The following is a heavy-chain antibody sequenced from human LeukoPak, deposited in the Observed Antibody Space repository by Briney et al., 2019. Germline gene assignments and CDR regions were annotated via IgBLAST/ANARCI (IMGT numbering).Heavy chain of an antibody. CDR2: IYYSGIT. J-gene: IGHJ4*02. CDR1: GGSISTYY. D-gene: IGHD4-11*01. Sequence: SETLSLTCTVSGGSISTYYWTWIRQPPGRGLEWIGYIYYSGITNYNPSLKRRVTMSVDTSRNQFSLRLNSVTAADTAVYYCARRLAVTGRYYFDYWGQGSLVTVSS. V-gene: IGHV4-59*01. CDR3: ARRLAVTGRYYFDY.